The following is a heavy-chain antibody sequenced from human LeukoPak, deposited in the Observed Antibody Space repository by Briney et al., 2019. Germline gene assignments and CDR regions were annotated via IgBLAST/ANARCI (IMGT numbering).Heavy chain of an antibody. CDR2: INPNSGGT. D-gene: IGHD3-22*01. CDR1: GYTFTGYY. J-gene: IGHJ4*02. Sequence: ASVTVSCKASGYTFTGYYMHWVRQAPGQGLEWMGRINPNSGGTNYAQKFQGRVTMTRDTSISTAYMELSRLRSDDTAVYYCAREGYYYDSSGYLFDYWGQGTLVTVSS. CDR3: AREGYYYDSSGYLFDY. V-gene: IGHV1-2*06.